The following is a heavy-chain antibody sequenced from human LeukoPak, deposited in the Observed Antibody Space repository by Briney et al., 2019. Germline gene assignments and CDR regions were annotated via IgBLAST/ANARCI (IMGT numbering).Heavy chain of an antibody. CDR2: INPYSGDT. CDR1: GYTFRDYY. Sequence: ASVKVSCKASGYTFRDYYIHWVRQAPGQGLEWMGWINPYSGDTNSAQKFQGRVTMTRDTPITTAYMELRRLRSDATAVYYCARNSPYYSYMDVWGKGTTVTVSS. CDR3: ARNSPYYSYMDV. V-gene: IGHV1-2*02. J-gene: IGHJ6*03. D-gene: IGHD2-21*01.